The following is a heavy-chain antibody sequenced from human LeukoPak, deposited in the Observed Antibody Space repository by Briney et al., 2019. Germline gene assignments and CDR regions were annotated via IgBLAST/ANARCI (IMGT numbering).Heavy chain of an antibody. D-gene: IGHD2-21*02. CDR2: ISGSGGSI. CDR1: GFTFSSYA. J-gene: IGHJ4*02. Sequence: GGSLRLSCAASGFTFSSYAMIWARQAPGKGLEWVSAISGSGGSIYYADSVKGRFTISRDNSKNTLYLQMNSLRAEDTAVYYCAKSAVAYCGGDCYSLLDYWGQGTLVTVSS. CDR3: AKSAVAYCGGDCYSLLDY. V-gene: IGHV3-23*01.